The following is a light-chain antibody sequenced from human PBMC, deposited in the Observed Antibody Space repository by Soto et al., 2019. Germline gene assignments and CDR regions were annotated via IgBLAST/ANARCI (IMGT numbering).Light chain of an antibody. CDR3: QSYDSSRSGNVV. V-gene: IGLV1-40*01. CDR1: SSNIGAGYD. J-gene: IGLJ2*01. Sequence: QSVLTQPPSVSGAPGQRVTISCTGSSSNIGAGYDVHWYQQLPGTAPKLLIYGNSNRPSGVPDRFSGSKSGTSASLAITGRQAEDEADYYCQSYDSSRSGNVVFGGGTKLTVL. CDR2: GNS.